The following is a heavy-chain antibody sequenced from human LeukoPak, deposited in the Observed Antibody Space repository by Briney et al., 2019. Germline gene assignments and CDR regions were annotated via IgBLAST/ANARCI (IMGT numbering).Heavy chain of an antibody. Sequence: ASVKVSCKASGGTFSSYAISWVRQAPGQGLEWMGWLNSNSGGTNYAQKFQGRVTMTQDTSISTDYMELSRLRSDDTAVYYCAREDGYSGYDPRFDYWGQGTLVTVSS. D-gene: IGHD5-12*01. CDR1: GGTFSSYA. J-gene: IGHJ4*02. V-gene: IGHV1-2*02. CDR2: LNSNSGGT. CDR3: AREDGYSGYDPRFDY.